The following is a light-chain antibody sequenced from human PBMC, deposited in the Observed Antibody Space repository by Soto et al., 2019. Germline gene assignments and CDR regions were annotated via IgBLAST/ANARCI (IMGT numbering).Light chain of an antibody. Sequence: QSVLTQPDSVSGSPGQSISISCTGSSSDVGAYNFVSWYQQHPGKAPKLMIYDVSNRPSGVSDRFSGSKSGNTASPTISGLQTEDEADYFCGSYPGRSTPYVCGAGTKLTVL. CDR2: DVS. CDR3: GSYPGRSTPYV. CDR1: SSDVGAYNF. V-gene: IGLV2-14*03. J-gene: IGLJ1*01.